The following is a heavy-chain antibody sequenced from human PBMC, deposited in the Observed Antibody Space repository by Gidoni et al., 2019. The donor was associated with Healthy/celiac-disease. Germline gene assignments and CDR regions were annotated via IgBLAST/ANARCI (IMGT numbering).Heavy chain of an antibody. J-gene: IGHJ4*02. CDR2: INPYSGGT. CDR1: GYPFTGVD. D-gene: IGHD6-19*01. Sequence: QVQLVQSGAEVKKPGAPLMVSCMAPGYPFTGVDRHGVRQAPGQGLGWVGWINPYSGGTNYEQKCQDRDAMTRNTSISTAYVKLNRLRSDDTAVYYCAKNVFKGIAVAKAEFDYWGQGTLVTVSS. CDR3: AKNVFKGIAVAKAEFDY. V-gene: IGHV1-2*02.